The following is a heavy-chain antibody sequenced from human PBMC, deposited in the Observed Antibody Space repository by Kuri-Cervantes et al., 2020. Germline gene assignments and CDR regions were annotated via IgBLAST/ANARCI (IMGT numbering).Heavy chain of an antibody. CDR3: ARDYTSWMLSRRGLDY. J-gene: IGHJ4*02. D-gene: IGHD2-8*01. V-gene: IGHV3-13*04. CDR1: GFTLSNYD. Sequence: ETLSLTCAASGFTLSNYDMHWVRQATGKGLEWVSGVGIAGDTYYTGSVKGRFTISRDNSKNTLYLQMNSLRAEDTAVYYCARDYTSWMLSRRGLDYWGQGTLVTVSS. CDR2: VGIAGDT.